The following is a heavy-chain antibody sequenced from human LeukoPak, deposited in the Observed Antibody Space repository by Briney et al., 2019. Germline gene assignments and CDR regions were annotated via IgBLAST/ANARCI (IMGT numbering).Heavy chain of an antibody. CDR2: TAGADDVI. V-gene: IGHV3-23*01. Sequence: GGSLRLSCAVSGLTFSDYRMIWVRQAPEKRLEWVAVTAGADDVIQYADSAKGRFTISTDNSKNTVYLQMNSLRAEDTALYYCAKDRYSGTQGFDYWGQGTPVTVSS. D-gene: IGHD1-26*01. CDR3: AKDRYSGTQGFDY. J-gene: IGHJ4*02. CDR1: GLTFSDYR.